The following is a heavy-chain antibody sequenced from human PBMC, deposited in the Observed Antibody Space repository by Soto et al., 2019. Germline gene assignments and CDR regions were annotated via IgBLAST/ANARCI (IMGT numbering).Heavy chain of an antibody. CDR2: IYWNDDK. V-gene: IGHV2-5*01. Sequence: QITLKESGPTLVKPTQALTLTCSFSGFSLSTSGRGVGWIRQPPGKALAWLALIYWNDDKRFSPSLKSRLTITKDTSKNQVVLTMTNLDPLDTATYYCAHRGYGDYPRDNWFDPWGQGTLVTVSS. J-gene: IGHJ5*02. CDR1: GFSLSTSGRG. D-gene: IGHD4-17*01. CDR3: AHRGYGDYPRDNWFDP.